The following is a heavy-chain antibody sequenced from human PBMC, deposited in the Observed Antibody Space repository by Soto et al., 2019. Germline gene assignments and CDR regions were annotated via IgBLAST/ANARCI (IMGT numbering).Heavy chain of an antibody. CDR2: VYSSGTT. D-gene: IGHD3-10*01. CDR3: ARDIGSYAYGEGY. CDR1: GGSINSYW. J-gene: IGHJ4*02. Sequence: QVQLQESGPGLVKPSETLSLTCSVSGGSINSYWLSWFRRPGGKGLEWIGRVYSSGTTDNDPSLNRRATLSVETSKNQFSLKLSSVTAADTAVYYCARDIGSYAYGEGYWGQGIQVTVSS. V-gene: IGHV4-4*07.